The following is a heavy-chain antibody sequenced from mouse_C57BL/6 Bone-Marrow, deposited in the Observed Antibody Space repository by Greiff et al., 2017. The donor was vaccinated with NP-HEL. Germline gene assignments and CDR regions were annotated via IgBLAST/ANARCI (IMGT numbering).Heavy chain of an antibody. CDR2: IDPSDSYT. D-gene: IGHD2-1*01. J-gene: IGHJ4*01. V-gene: IGHV1-69*01. Sequence: QVQLQQPGAELVMPGASVKLSCKASGYTFTSYWMHWVKQRPGQGLEWIGEIDPSDSYTNYNQKFKSKSTLTVDKSSSTAYMQLSSLTSEDSAVYYCASYYGNYEGFAMDYWGQGTSVTVSS. CDR1: GYTFTSYW. CDR3: ASYYGNYEGFAMDY.